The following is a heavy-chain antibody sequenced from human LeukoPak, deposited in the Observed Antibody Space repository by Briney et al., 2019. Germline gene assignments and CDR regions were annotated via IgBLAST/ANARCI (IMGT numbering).Heavy chain of an antibody. CDR1: GGSISSYY. CDR2: IYTSGST. CDR3: ARAIRAARPSGFHY. V-gene: IGHV4-4*07. J-gene: IGHJ4*02. Sequence: SETLSLTCTASGGSISSYYWSWIRQPAGKGLEWIGRIYTSGSTNYNPSLKSRVTMSVDTSKNQFSLKLSSVTAADTAVYYCARAIRAARPSGFHYWGQGTLVTVSS. D-gene: IGHD6-6*01.